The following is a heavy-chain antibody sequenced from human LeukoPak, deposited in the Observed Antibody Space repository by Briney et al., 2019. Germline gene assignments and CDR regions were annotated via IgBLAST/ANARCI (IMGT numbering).Heavy chain of an antibody. CDR2: INAYNGNT. D-gene: IGHD1-26*01. CDR1: GYTFTSYG. V-gene: IGHV1-18*01. Sequence: ASVKVSCKASGYTFTSYGISWVRQAPGQGLEWMGWINAYNGNTNYAQKLQGRVTMTTDTSTSTAYMELRSLRSDDTAVYYCARNPATIVGAYYYYYYMDVWGKGTTVTVSS. CDR3: ARNPATIVGAYYYYYYMDV. J-gene: IGHJ6*03.